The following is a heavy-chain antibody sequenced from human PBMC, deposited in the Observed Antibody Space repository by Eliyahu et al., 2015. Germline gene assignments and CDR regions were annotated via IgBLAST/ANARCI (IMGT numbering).Heavy chain of an antibody. J-gene: IGHJ4*02. CDR1: GYSISSGYY. CDR2: IYHSGST. Sequence: QVQLQESGPGLVKPSETLSLTCTVSGYSISSGYYWGWIRQPPGKGLEWIGSIYHSGSTYYNPSLKSRVTISVDTSKNQFSLKLSSVTAADTAVYYCARPLILAYCGGDCLLPVYWGQGTLVTVSS. CDR3: ARPLILAYCGGDCLLPVY. V-gene: IGHV4-38-2*02. D-gene: IGHD2-21*02.